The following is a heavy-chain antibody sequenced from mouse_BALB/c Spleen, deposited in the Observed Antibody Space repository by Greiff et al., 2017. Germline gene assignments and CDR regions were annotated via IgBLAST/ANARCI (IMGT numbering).Heavy chain of an antibody. J-gene: IGHJ4*01. CDR1: GFTFSSYT. D-gene: IGHD1-2*01. CDR3: ARHDGPYAMDY. V-gene: IGHV5-12-2*01. CDR2: ISNGGGST. Sequence: DVMLVESGGGLVQPGGSLKLSCAASGFTFSSYTMSWVRQTPEKRLEWVAYISNGGGSTYYPDTVKGRFTISRDNAKNTLYLQMSSLKSEDTAMYYCARHDGPYAMDYWGQGTSVTVSS.